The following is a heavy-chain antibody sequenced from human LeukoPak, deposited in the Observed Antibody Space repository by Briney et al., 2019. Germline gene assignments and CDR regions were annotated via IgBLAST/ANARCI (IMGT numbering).Heavy chain of an antibody. Sequence: SVKVSCKASGGTFSTYAISWVRQAPGQGLEWMGGIIPVFGTADYAQKFQGRVTITADESTSTAYMELSSLRSEDTAVFYCARDRVVGLGIDNAFDIWGHGTIVTVSS. V-gene: IGHV1-69*13. J-gene: IGHJ3*02. CDR3: ARDRVVGLGIDNAFDI. CDR1: GGTFSTYA. CDR2: IIPVFGTA. D-gene: IGHD2-15*01.